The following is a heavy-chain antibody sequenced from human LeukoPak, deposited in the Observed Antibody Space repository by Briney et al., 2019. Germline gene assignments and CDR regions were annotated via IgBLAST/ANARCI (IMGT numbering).Heavy chain of an antibody. CDR1: GFSISSGGYY. CDR2: IYYSGST. J-gene: IGHJ4*02. Sequence: SQTLSLTCTVSGFSISSGGYYWRWLRQHRGKGLEGIGYIYYSGSTYYNPSLKSRVTISVDTSKNQFSLKLSSVTAADTAVYYCARLYCSSTSCPFDYWGQGTLVTVSS. CDR3: ARLYCSSTSCPFDY. V-gene: IGHV4-31*03. D-gene: IGHD2-2*01.